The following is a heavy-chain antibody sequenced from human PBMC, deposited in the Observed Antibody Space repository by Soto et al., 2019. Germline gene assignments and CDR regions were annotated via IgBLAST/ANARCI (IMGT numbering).Heavy chain of an antibody. CDR1: GFTFSSYS. CDR3: ARRHCSSSSCPSNYRYFDY. CDR2: ISGSGGST. V-gene: IGHV3-23*01. D-gene: IGHD2-2*01. Sequence: EVQLLESGGVLVQPGGSLRLSCAASGFTFSSYSMSWVRQAPGKGLGWVSSISGSGGSTYYTDSVKGRFTISRDNSKNTLYLQMNSLRAEDTAVYYCARRHCSSSSCPSNYRYFDYWGQGTLVTVSS. J-gene: IGHJ4*02.